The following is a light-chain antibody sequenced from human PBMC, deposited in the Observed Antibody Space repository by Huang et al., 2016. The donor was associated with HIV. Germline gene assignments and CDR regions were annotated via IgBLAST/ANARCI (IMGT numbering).Light chain of an antibody. Sequence: EIVMTQSPATLSVSPGERATLSCRASQSVSSNLAWYQQNPGQAPRLLIYGASTRATGIPARFSGSGSGTEFTLTISSLQSEDFAVYYCQQYNNWPPWYTFGQGTKLEIK. CDR1: QSVSSN. CDR2: GAS. V-gene: IGKV3-15*01. CDR3: QQYNNWPPWYT. J-gene: IGKJ2*01.